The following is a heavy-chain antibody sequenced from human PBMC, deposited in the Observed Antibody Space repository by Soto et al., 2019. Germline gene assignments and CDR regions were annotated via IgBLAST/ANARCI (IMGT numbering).Heavy chain of an antibody. CDR3: ARGYYDILTGYYKKGPIGY. V-gene: IGHV1-2*04. CDR1: GYTFTGYY. J-gene: IGHJ4*02. D-gene: IGHD3-9*01. Sequence: ASVKVSCKASGYTFTGYYMHWVRQAPGQGLEWMGWINPNSGGTNYAQKFQGWVTMTRDTSISTAYMELSRLRSDDTAVYYCARGYYDILTGYYKKGPIGYWGQGTLVTVSS. CDR2: INPNSGGT.